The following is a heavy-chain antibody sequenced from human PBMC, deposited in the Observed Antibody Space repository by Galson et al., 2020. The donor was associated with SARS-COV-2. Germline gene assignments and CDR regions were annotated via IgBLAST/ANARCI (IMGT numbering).Heavy chain of an antibody. CDR2: ISYDGSNK. V-gene: IGHV3-30*18. J-gene: IGHJ6*02. Sequence: GGSLRLSCAASGFTFSSYGMHWVRQAPGKGLEWVAVISYDGSNKYYADSVKGRFTISRDNSKNTLYLQMNSLRAEDTAVYYCAKGPERITMIVVVITTRMDVWGQGTTVTVSS. CDR3: AKGPERITMIVVVITTRMDV. D-gene: IGHD3-22*01. CDR1: GFTFSSYG.